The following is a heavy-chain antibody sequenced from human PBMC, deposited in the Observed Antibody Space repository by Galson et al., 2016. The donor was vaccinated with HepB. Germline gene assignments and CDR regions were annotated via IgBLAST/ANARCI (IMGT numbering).Heavy chain of an antibody. CDR1: GFTFSTFG. CDR3: AKHRPLFGVVTYFFDS. V-gene: IGHV3-33*06. CDR2: IWSDGSNK. Sequence: LRLSCAASGFTFSTFGMHWVRQAPGRGLEWVAVIWSDGSNKYYVDSVKGRFTISRDNSKNMLYLQMNSLRAEDTALYYFAKHRPLFGVVTYFFDSWGQGTLVTVSS. D-gene: IGHD3-3*01. J-gene: IGHJ4*02.